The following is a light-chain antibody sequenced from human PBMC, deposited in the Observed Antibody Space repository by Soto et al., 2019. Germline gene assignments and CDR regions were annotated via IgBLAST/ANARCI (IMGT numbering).Light chain of an antibody. CDR2: RNN. Sequence: QSALTQPPSASGTPGQRVTISCSGSSSSIGSNYVYWYQQFPGTAPKLLIYRNNQRPSGVPDRFSGSKSGTSASLAISGLRSEDEADYYCAAWDDSLSGWVFGGGTKVTVL. V-gene: IGLV1-47*01. CDR1: SSSIGSNY. CDR3: AAWDDSLSGWV. J-gene: IGLJ3*02.